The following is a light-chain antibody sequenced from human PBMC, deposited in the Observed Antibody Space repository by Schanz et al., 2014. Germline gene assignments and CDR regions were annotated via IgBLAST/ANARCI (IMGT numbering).Light chain of an antibody. CDR2: DAS. CDR1: QSVSSN. V-gene: IGKV3-11*01. CDR3: QQRSNWPLT. Sequence: IVLTQSPATLSLSPGERATLSCRASQSVSSNLAWYQQKPGQAPRLLIYDASNRATGIPVRFSGSGSGTDFTLTISSLEPEDFAVYYCQQRSNWPLTFGGGTKVEIK. J-gene: IGKJ4*01.